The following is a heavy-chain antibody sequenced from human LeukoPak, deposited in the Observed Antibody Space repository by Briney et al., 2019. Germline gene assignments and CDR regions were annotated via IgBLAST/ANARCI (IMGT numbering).Heavy chain of an antibody. J-gene: IGHJ3*02. CDR3: ARQKCTSTSCLTKNAFDI. CDR2: IYTSGST. CDR1: GSISGYY. V-gene: IGHV4-4*09. D-gene: IGHD2-2*01. Sequence: SETLSLTCTVSGSISGYYWSWIRQPPGKGLEWIGYIYTSGSTNYNPSLESRVTVSVDTSKNQFSLDLSSVTAADTAVYYCARQKCTSTSCLTKNAFDIWGQGTMVTVSS.